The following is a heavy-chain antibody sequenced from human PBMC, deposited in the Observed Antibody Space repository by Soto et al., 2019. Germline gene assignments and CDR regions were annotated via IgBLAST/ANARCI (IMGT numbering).Heavy chain of an antibody. CDR3: ARGRRYWFDP. CDR2: IYYSGST. J-gene: IGHJ5*02. V-gene: IGHV4-59*01. Sequence: LSLTCTVSGGSISRYYWSWIRQPPGKGLEWIGYIYYSGSTNYNPSLKSRVTISVDTSKNQFSLKLSSVTAADTAVYYCARGRRYWFDPWGQGTLVTVSS. CDR1: GGSISRYY.